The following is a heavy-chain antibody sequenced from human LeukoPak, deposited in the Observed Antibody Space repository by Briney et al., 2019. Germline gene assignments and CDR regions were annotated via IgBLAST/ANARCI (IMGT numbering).Heavy chain of an antibody. CDR1: GGSFGGYY. CDR3: ARVSSAWDKSLLD. V-gene: IGHV4-34*01. CDR2: INHNGLT. J-gene: IGHJ4*02. Sequence: PSETLSLTCAVSGGSFGGYYWSWVRQPPGKGLEWIGEINHNGLTNYNPSLKSRVTISLDTSQNHFSLRLNSVTAADTSVYYCARVSSAWDKSLLDRGQGTLVTVSS. D-gene: IGHD3-22*01.